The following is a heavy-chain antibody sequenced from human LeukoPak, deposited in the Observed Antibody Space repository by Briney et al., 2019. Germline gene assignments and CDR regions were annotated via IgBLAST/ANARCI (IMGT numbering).Heavy chain of an antibody. D-gene: IGHD2-2*01. Sequence: PGGSLRLSCAASGFTFSSYSMNWVRQAPGKGLEWVSSISSSSSYIYYADSVKGRFTISRDNAKNSLYLQMNSLRAEDTAVYYCARVKSGSKYQLLVPYFDYWGQGTLVTVSS. J-gene: IGHJ4*02. V-gene: IGHV3-21*01. CDR2: ISSSSSYI. CDR1: GFTFSSYS. CDR3: ARVKSGSKYQLLVPYFDY.